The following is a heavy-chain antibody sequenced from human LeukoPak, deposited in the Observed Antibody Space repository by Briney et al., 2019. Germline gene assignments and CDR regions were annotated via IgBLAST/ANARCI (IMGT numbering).Heavy chain of an antibody. J-gene: IGHJ3*02. Sequence: GGSVKVSCKASGYTFTSYAISWVRQAPGQGLEWMGWLSAYNGNTNYAQKFQGRVTMTTETSTSTAYMELRSLRSDDTAVYYCARAAPTLYYYDSSGLDAFDIWGQGTMVTVSS. D-gene: IGHD3-22*01. CDR3: ARAAPTLYYYDSSGLDAFDI. CDR1: GYTFTSYA. CDR2: LSAYNGNT. V-gene: IGHV1-18*01.